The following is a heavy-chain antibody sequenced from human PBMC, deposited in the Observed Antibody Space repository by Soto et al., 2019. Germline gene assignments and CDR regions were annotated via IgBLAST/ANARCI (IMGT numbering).Heavy chain of an antibody. CDR1: GGSISSSSYY. CDR3: ARQVQRITIFGVVTYLDY. J-gene: IGHJ4*02. V-gene: IGHV4-39*01. Sequence: SETLSLTCPVSGGSISSSSYYWGWIRQPPGKGLEWIGSIYYSGSTYYNPSLKSRVTISVDTSKNQFSLKLSSVTAADTAVYYCARQVQRITIFGVVTYLDYWGQGTLVTVSS. D-gene: IGHD3-3*01. CDR2: IYYSGST.